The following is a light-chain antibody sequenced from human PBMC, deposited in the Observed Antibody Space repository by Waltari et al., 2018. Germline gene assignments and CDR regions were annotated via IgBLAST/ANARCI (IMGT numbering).Light chain of an antibody. Sequence: QSALTQPASVSGSPGQSITISCSGTSNDIGSSNYISWYQQHPGRAPKLMIYDVSDRPSGLSDRCSGSKSGNTASLSISGLQAEDEADYYCSSYTSSGTLVFGGGTKLTVL. CDR1: SNDIGSSNY. J-gene: IGLJ2*01. V-gene: IGLV2-14*03. CDR2: DVS. CDR3: SSYTSSGTLV.